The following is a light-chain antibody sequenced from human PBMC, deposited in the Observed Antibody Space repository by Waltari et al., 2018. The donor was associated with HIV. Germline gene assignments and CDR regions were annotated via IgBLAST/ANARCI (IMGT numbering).Light chain of an antibody. CDR2: SNN. V-gene: IGLV1-44*01. CDR3: AAWDDSLNGPV. J-gene: IGLJ2*01. CDR1: SSNIRSNS. Sequence: QSVLTQPPSASGTPGQRVTISCSGSSSNIRSNSVNWYQQLPGTAPNLLIYSNNQRPSGAPDRFSGSKSGTSASLAISGLQSEDEADYYCAAWDDSLNGPVFGGGTKLTVL.